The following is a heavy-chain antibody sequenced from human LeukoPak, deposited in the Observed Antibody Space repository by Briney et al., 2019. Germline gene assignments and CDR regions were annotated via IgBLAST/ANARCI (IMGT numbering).Heavy chain of an antibody. CDR3: ARERRAVAGGYNWFDP. Sequence: ASVKVCCKASGYTFTGYYMHWVRQAPGQGLEWMGRINPNSGGTNYAQKFQGRVTMTRDTSISTAYMELSRLRSDDTAVYYCARERRAVAGGYNWFDPWGQGTLVTVSS. J-gene: IGHJ5*02. CDR2: INPNSGGT. D-gene: IGHD6-19*01. CDR1: GYTFTGYY. V-gene: IGHV1-2*06.